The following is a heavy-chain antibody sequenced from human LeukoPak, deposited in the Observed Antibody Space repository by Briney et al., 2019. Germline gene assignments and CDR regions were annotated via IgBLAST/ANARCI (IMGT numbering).Heavy chain of an antibody. D-gene: IGHD4-17*01. CDR3: ARDSSTVTYNWFVP. V-gene: IGHV3-21*01. CDR1: GFTFSSYN. J-gene: IGHJ5*02. CDR2: ISGSSTYI. Sequence: GGSLRLSCAASGFTFSSYNMNWVRQAPGKGLEWVSSISGSSTYIHYADSVKGRSSISRDNAKNSLYLQMNSLRAEDTAVYYCARDSSTVTYNWFVPWGQGTLVTVSS.